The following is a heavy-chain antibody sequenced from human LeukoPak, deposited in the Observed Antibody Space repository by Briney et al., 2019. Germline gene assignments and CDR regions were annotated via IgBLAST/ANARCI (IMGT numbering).Heavy chain of an antibody. D-gene: IGHD4-11*01. CDR3: ARDPSSVTLYFFDY. J-gene: IGHJ4*02. CDR1: GYTFRGNY. V-gene: IGHV1-2*02. CDR2: IDANNGDT. Sequence: ASVTVSCKASGYTFRGNYIHWLRQAPGQGLEWMGWIDANNGDTKSAQKFQGRVTMSRDTSISTAYMDLSSLSPDDAAVYYCARDPSSVTLYFFDYWGQGTLVTVSS.